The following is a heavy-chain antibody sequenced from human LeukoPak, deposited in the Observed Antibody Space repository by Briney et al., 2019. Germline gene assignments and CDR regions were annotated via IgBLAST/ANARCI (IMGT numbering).Heavy chain of an antibody. CDR2: INPNSGGT. D-gene: IGHD6-19*01. V-gene: IGHV1-2*02. Sequence: GASVKVSCKASGYTFTGYYMHWVRQAPGQGLEWMGWINPNSGGTNYAQKFQGRVTMTRDTSISTAYMELSRLRSDDTAVYYCARARRAVAGPTTTENYYYYYYYMDVWGKGTTVTVSS. CDR1: GYTFTGYY. CDR3: ARARRAVAGPTTTENYYYYYYYMDV. J-gene: IGHJ6*03.